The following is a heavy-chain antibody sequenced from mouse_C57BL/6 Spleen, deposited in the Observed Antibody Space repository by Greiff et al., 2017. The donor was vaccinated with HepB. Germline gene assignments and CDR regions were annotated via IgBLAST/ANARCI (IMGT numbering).Heavy chain of an antibody. J-gene: IGHJ2*01. D-gene: IGHD1-1*01. CDR1: GYTFTSYW. V-gene: IGHV1-52*01. CDR2: IDPSDSET. CDR3: ATTVVAPYFDY. Sequence: VQLQQPGAELVRPGSSVKLSCKASGYTFTSYWMHWVKQRPIQGLEWIGNIDPSDSETHYNQKFKDKATLTVDKSSSTAYMQLSSLTSEDSAVYYCATTVVAPYFDYWGQGTTLTVSS.